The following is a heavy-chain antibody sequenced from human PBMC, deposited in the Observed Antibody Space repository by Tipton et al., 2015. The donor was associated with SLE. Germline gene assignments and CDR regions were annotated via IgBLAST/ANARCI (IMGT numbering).Heavy chain of an antibody. CDR2: IYTSGST. D-gene: IGHD1-26*01. CDR1: GGSISRGNNY. J-gene: IGHJ4*02. Sequence: TLSLTCTVSGGSISRGNNYWTWIRQPAGKGLEWIGRIYTSGSTNYNPSLKSRVTISIDTSKNQFSLKLSSVTAADTAMYFCARHLGRTYYFDSWGQGTLLTVSS. V-gene: IGHV4-61*02. CDR3: ARHLGRTYYFDS.